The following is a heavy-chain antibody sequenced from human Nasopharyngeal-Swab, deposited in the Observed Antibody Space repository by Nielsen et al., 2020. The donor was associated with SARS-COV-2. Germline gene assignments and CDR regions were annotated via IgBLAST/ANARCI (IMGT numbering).Heavy chain of an antibody. D-gene: IGHD3-9*01. CDR1: GFTFSSYW. Sequence: GESLKISCAASGFTFSSYWMSWVRQAPGKGLEWVANIKQDGSEKYYVDSVKGRFTISRDNAKNTLYLQMNSLRAEDTAVYYCAKEILMYDILKGAFDIWGQGTMVTVSS. CDR3: AKEILMYDILKGAFDI. J-gene: IGHJ3*02. V-gene: IGHV3-7*03. CDR2: IKQDGSEK.